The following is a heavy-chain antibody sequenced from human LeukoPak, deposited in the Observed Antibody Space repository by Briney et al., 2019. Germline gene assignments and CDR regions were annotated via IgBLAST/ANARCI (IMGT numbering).Heavy chain of an antibody. Sequence: SSETLSLTCTVSGGSITSSSFNWGWIRQPPGKGLEWIGIISYSGGTYYNPSLKSRINISVDTSKNQFSLKLSSVTAADTAVYYCARGSLYYDILTGYRIPIDPWGQGTLVTVSS. V-gene: IGHV4-39*07. CDR2: ISYSGGT. D-gene: IGHD3-9*01. J-gene: IGHJ5*02. CDR3: ARGSLYYDILTGYRIPIDP. CDR1: GGSITSSSFN.